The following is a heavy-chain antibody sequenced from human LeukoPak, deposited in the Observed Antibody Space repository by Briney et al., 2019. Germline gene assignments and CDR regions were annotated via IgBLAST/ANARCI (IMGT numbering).Heavy chain of an antibody. CDR3: AKSGVLRYFDWSSDY. Sequence: PGGSLRLSCAASGFTFSSYAMSWVRQAPGKGLEWVSAISASGGSTYYADSVKSRFTISRDNSKNTLYLQMNSLRAEDTAVYYCAKSGVLRYFDWSSDYWGQGTLVTVSS. D-gene: IGHD3-9*01. CDR2: ISASGGST. J-gene: IGHJ4*02. V-gene: IGHV3-23*01. CDR1: GFTFSSYA.